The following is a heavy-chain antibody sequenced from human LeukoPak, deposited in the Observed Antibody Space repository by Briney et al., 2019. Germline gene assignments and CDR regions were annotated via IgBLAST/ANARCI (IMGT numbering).Heavy chain of an antibody. CDR2: ISAYNGNT. J-gene: IGHJ4*02. Sequence: ASVKVSCKASGGTFSSYAISWVRQAPGQGLEWMGWISAYNGNTNYAQKLQGRVTMTTDTSTSTAYMELRSLRSDDTAVYYCARAGIAADSEDYWGQGTLVTVSS. V-gene: IGHV1-18*01. CDR3: ARAGIAADSEDY. D-gene: IGHD6-13*01. CDR1: GGTFSSYA.